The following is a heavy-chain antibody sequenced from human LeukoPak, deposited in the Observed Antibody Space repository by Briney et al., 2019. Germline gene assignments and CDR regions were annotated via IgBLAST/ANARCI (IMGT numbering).Heavy chain of an antibody. CDR3: AKVDRPEAAAGPFDY. D-gene: IGHD6-13*01. J-gene: IGHJ4*02. Sequence: GGSLRLSCAASGFPFSSYAMSWVRQAPGKGLGWVSAISGSGGSTYYADSVKGRFTISRDNSKNTLYLQMNSLRAEDTAVYYCAKVDRPEAAAGPFDYWGQGTLVTVSS. V-gene: IGHV3-23*01. CDR1: GFPFSSYA. CDR2: ISGSGGST.